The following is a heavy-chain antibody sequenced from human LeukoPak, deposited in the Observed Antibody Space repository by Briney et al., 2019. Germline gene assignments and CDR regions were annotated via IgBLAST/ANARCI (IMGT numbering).Heavy chain of an antibody. J-gene: IGHJ5*02. CDR1: GFTFTSSA. CDR3: AADREYDILTGYYLRRFDP. D-gene: IGHD3-9*01. V-gene: IGHV1-58*01. CDR2: IVVGRGNT. Sequence: GASVKVSCKASGFTFTSSAVQWVRQPRGQRLEWIGWIVVGRGNTNYAQKFQERVTITRDMSTSTAYMELSSLRSEDTAVYYCAADREYDILTGYYLRRFDPWGQGTLVTVSS.